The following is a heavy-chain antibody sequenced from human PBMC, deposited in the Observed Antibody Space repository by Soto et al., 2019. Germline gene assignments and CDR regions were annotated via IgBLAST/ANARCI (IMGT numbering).Heavy chain of an antibody. CDR3: TGDCPTASSYIRDGMDV. V-gene: IGHV3-23*01. J-gene: IGHJ6*02. CDR1: GFTFSSYA. Sequence: EVQLLESGGGLVQPGGSLRLSCAASGFTFSSYAMNWVRQAPGKGLEWVSTISGSGGTTYYADSVRGRFTISRDNYKNTLYLQMNPLSAEDTALYSGTGDCPTASSYIRDGMDVWGHGTTVTVSS. D-gene: IGHD2-2*02. CDR2: ISGSGGTT.